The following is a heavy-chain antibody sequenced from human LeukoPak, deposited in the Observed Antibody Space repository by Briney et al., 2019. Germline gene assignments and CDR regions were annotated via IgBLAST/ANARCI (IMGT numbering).Heavy chain of an antibody. D-gene: IGHD4-23*01. J-gene: IGHJ6*03. CDR2: IKQDGSEK. V-gene: IGHV3-7*01. CDR3: ARDPGIWGYGGYYYMDV. Sequence: PGGSLRLSCAASGFTFSSYWMSWVRQAPGKGLEWVANIKQDGSEKYYVDSVKGRFTISRDNAKNSLYLQMNSLRAEDTAVYYCARDPGIWGYGGYYYMDVWGKGTTVTVSS. CDR1: GFTFSSYW.